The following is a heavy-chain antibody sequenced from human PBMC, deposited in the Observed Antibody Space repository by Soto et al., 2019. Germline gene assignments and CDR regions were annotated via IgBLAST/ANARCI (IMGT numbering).Heavy chain of an antibody. J-gene: IGHJ4*02. V-gene: IGHV4-31*03. CDR1: GGSISSGGYY. D-gene: IGHD3-10*01. Sequence: SETLSLTCTVSGGSISSGGYYWSWIRQHPGKGLEWIGYIYYSGSTYYNPSLKSRVTISVDTSKNQFSLKLSSVTAADTAVYYCARVTSSIGGSGSYFDYWGQGTLVTVSS. CDR3: ARVTSSIGGSGSYFDY. CDR2: IYYSGST.